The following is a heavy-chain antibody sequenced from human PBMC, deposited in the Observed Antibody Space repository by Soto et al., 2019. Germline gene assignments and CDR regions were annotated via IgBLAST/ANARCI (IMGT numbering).Heavy chain of an antibody. Sequence: GGSLRLSCAASGFTFSSYAMHWVRQAPDKGLEWVAVISYDGSNKYYADSVKGRFTISRDNSKNTLYLQMNSLRAEDTAVYYCARAAAAGTLGYWGQRTLVTVSS. CDR1: GFTFSSYA. CDR2: ISYDGSNK. J-gene: IGHJ4*02. V-gene: IGHV3-30-3*01. D-gene: IGHD6-13*01. CDR3: ARAAAAGTLGY.